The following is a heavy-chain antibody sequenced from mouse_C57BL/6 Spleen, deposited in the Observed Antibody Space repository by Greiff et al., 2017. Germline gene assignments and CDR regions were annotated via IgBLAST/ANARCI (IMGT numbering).Heavy chain of an antibody. Sequence: EVQVVESGGGLVKPGGSLKLSCAASGFTFSDYGMHWVRQAPEKGLEWVAYISSGSSTIYYADTVKGRFTISRDNAKNTLFLQMTSLRSEDTAMYYCARDDYEEENYFDYWGQGTTLTVSS. J-gene: IGHJ2*01. CDR2: ISSGSSTI. CDR3: ARDDYEEENYFDY. V-gene: IGHV5-17*01. CDR1: GFTFSDYG. D-gene: IGHD2-4*01.